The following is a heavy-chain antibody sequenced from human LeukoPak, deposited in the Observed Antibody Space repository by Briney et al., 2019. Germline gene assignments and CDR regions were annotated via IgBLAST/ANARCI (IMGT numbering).Heavy chain of an antibody. Sequence: GGSLRLSCAASGFTFSSYGMHWVRQAPGKGLEWVAVIWYDGSNKYYADSVKGRFTISRDNSKNTLYLQMNSLRAEETAVYYCARDRGYSSSWYARLYNWFDPWGQGTLVTVSS. J-gene: IGHJ5*02. D-gene: IGHD6-13*01. CDR1: GFTFSSYG. V-gene: IGHV3-33*01. CDR2: IWYDGSNK. CDR3: ARDRGYSSSWYARLYNWFDP.